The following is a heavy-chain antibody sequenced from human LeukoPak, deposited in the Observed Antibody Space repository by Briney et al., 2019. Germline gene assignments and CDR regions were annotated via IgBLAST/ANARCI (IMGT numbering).Heavy chain of an antibody. CDR2: IYFSGST. D-gene: IGHD6-13*01. CDR3: ARHERSSTWFGY. CDR1: GGSISHYY. Sequence: PSETLSLTCTVPGGSISHYYWSWIRQPPGKGLEWIGDIYFSGSTNYSPSLNSRVTISLDTSKNQFSLTLSAVTAADTAVYYCARHERSSTWFGYWGQGSLVTVSS. J-gene: IGHJ4*02. V-gene: IGHV4-59*08.